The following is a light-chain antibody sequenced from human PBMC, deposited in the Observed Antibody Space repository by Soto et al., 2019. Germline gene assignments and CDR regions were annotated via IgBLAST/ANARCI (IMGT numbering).Light chain of an antibody. Sequence: QSALTQPPSASGSPGQSVTISCTGTSSDVGGYNYVSWYQQHPGKAPKLMIYEVSKRPSGVPDRFSGSKSGNTASLTVSGLLADDEADYYCSSYAGSNNLYVFGTGTKVTVL. J-gene: IGLJ1*01. V-gene: IGLV2-8*01. CDR2: EVS. CDR3: SSYAGSNNLYV. CDR1: SSDVGGYNY.